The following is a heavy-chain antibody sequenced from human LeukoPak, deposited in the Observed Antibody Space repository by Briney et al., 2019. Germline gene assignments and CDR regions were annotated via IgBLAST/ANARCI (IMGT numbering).Heavy chain of an antibody. CDR1: GGSISSSNW. Sequence: SEALSLTCAVSGGSISSSNWRRWVRQPPGKGLEWIGEIFHTGSTNYNPSLKSRVTISVDKSKNQFSLKLTSVTDADTAVYYCARDGRGYYGSGSYYDYWGQGTLVTVSS. D-gene: IGHD3-10*01. J-gene: IGHJ4*02. V-gene: IGHV4-4*02. CDR2: IFHTGST. CDR3: ARDGRGYYGSGSYYDY.